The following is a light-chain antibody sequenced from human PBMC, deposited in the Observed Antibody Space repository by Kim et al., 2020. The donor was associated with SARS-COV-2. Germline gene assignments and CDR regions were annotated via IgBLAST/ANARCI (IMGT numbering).Light chain of an antibody. CDR1: SGSSDSNY. V-gene: IGLV6-57*03. J-gene: IGLJ2*01. CDR2: EDN. Sequence: GKTVTISCSRSSGSSDSNYVQWYQQRPGSAPTTVIYEDNQRPAGVPDRFSGSVDSSSNSASLTISGLKTEDEADYYCQSYDNTNVVFGGGTQLTVL. CDR3: QSYDNTNVV.